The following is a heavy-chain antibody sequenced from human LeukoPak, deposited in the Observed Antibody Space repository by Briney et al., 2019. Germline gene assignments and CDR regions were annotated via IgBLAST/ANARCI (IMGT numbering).Heavy chain of an antibody. CDR1: GFTFSSYW. J-gene: IGHJ4*02. D-gene: IGHD3-10*01. V-gene: IGHV3-7*01. CDR3: ARDTGRSIYYYGSGTFDY. Sequence: GGSLRLSCAASGFTFSSYWMSWVRQAPGKGLEWVANIKQDGSEKYYVDSVKGRFTISRDNAKNSLYLQMNSLRAEDTAVYYCARDTGRSIYYYGSGTFDYWGQGTLVTVSS. CDR2: IKQDGSEK.